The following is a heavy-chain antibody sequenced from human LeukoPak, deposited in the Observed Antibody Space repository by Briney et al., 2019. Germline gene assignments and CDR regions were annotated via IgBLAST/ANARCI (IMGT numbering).Heavy chain of an antibody. CDR2: IYSTAST. CDR3: ARSDGYYYAMDV. V-gene: IGHV4-59*01. J-gene: IGHJ6*02. CDR1: GGSISSYY. Sequence: PSETLSLTCTVSGGSISSYYWSWIRQPPGKGLEWIAYIYSTASTNYNPSLRSRGTISVDASKNQISLKLRSVAAADTAVYYCARSDGYYYAMDVWGQGTSVTVSS. D-gene: IGHD5-24*01.